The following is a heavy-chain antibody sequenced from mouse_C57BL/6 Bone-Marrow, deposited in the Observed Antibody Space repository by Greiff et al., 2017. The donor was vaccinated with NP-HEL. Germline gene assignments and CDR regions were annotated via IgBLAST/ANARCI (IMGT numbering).Heavy chain of an antibody. CDR1: GFTFSDYG. Sequence: EVQLVESGGGLVKPGGSLKLSCAASGFTFSDYGMPWVRQAPEKGLEWVAYLSSVSSTIYYADTVKGRFTIFRDNAKNTLFLQRTSLRSEDTAMYYCAREDYYGSSLFDYWGQGTTLTVSS. D-gene: IGHD1-1*01. J-gene: IGHJ2*01. V-gene: IGHV5-17*01. CDR2: LSSVSSTI. CDR3: AREDYYGSSLFDY.